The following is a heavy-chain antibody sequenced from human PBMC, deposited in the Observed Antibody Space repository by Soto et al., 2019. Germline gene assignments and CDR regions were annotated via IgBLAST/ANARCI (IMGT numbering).Heavy chain of an antibody. CDR3: ARDTAGYYYGSGTYYPNY. V-gene: IGHV3-7*03. CDR2: IKQDGSEK. D-gene: IGHD3-10*01. J-gene: IGHJ4*02. Sequence: VGSLRLSCVFSVFTFSSYWMSCVRHSPGKWLEWVANIKQDGSEKFYVDSVKGRFIISRDNAENSLSLQMNNLRAEDTAVYYCARDTAGYYYGSGTYYPNYWGQGTLVNVSS. CDR1: VFTFSSYW.